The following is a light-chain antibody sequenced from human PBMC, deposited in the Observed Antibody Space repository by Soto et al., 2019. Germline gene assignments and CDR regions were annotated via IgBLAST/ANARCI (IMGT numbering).Light chain of an antibody. CDR3: SSSAASTNV. CDR2: EVN. J-gene: IGLJ1*01. CDR1: SSDVGGYNY. V-gene: IGLV2-8*01. Sequence: QAGLTQPASASGSPGQSVAISCTGTSSDVGGYNYVSWYQQHPGKAPKLMIYEVNKRPSGVPDRFSGSKSGNTASLTVSGLTADHEDPYHCSSSAASTNVFGTGPHVTVL.